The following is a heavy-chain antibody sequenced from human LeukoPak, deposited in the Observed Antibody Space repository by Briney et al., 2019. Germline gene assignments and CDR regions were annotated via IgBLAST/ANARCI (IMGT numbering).Heavy chain of an antibody. CDR2: ISGSGGST. CDR3: AKAAHYDFWSGYYTPNPFDY. V-gene: IGHV3-23*01. J-gene: IGHJ4*02. CDR1: GFTFSSHA. D-gene: IGHD3-3*01. Sequence: GGSLRLSCAASGFTFSSHAMSWVRQAPGKGLEWVSAISGSGGSTYYADSVKGRFTISRDNSKNTLSLQMNSLRAEDTAVYYCAKAAHYDFWSGYYTPNPFDYWGQGTLVTVSS.